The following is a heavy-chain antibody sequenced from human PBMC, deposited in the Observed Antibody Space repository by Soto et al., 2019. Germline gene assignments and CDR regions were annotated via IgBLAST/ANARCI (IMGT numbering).Heavy chain of an antibody. V-gene: IGHV3-30-3*01. J-gene: IGHJ4*02. D-gene: IGHD3-3*01. CDR1: GFTFSSYA. CDR2: ISYDGSNK. CDR3: ASGGITGPQND. Sequence: GGSLRLSCAASGFTFSSYAMHWVRQAPGKGLEWVAVISYDGSNKYYADSVKGRFTISRDNSKNTLYLQMNSLRAEDTAVYYCASGGITGPQNDWGQGTLVTVSS.